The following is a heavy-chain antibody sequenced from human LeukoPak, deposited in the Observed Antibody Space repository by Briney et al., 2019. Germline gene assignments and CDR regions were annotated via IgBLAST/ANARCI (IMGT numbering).Heavy chain of an antibody. CDR3: ARGPFIIHGWFDP. CDR1: GGSFSGYY. Sequence: SETLSLTCAVYGGSFSGYYWSWIRQPPGKGLEWIGEINHSGSTNYNPSLKSRVTISVDTSKNQFSLKLSSVTAADTAVYYCARGPFIIHGWFDPWGQGTLATVSS. CDR2: INHSGST. V-gene: IGHV4-34*01. D-gene: IGHD3-3*01. J-gene: IGHJ5*02.